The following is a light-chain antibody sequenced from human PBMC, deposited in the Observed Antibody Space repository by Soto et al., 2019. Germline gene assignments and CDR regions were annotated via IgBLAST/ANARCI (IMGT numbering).Light chain of an antibody. V-gene: IGKV1-5*01. J-gene: IGKJ1*01. Sequence: IQMTQSPSTVSASVGDRVSITCRASQSISSWLAWYQQKPGKAPKLLIYDASNLESGVPSRFSGSGSGTEFTLTISSLQPDDFATYYCQQYDSYSRTFGLGTKVDIK. CDR2: DAS. CDR3: QQYDSYSRT. CDR1: QSISSW.